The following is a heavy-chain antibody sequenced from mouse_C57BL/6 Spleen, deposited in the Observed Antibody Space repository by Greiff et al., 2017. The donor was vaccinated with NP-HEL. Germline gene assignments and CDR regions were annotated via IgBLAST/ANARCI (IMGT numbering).Heavy chain of an antibody. Sequence: QVQLQQSGAELVKPGASVKLSCTASGYTFTSYWMQWVKQRPGQGLEWIGEIDPYDSYTNYNQKFKGQGTLTVDTSSSTAYMQLSSLTSEDSAVYYCARGSTRLYFDGWGKGTTLTVSS. D-gene: IGHD5-1*01. J-gene: IGHJ2*01. CDR2: IDPYDSYT. CDR1: GYTFTSYW. CDR3: ARGSTRLYFDG. V-gene: IGHV1-50*01.